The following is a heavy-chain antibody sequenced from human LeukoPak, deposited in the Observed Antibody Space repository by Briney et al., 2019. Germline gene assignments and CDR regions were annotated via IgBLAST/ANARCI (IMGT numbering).Heavy chain of an antibody. D-gene: IGHD1-26*01. J-gene: IGHJ4*02. V-gene: IGHV3-74*01. Sequence: GGSLRLSCAASGFTFSSYWMEWVRQAPGKGLVWVSRINSDGSSTSYADSVRGRFTISRDNSKNTLYLHMNSLRPEDTAVFYCARSLDSGSLRETPFDFWGQGTLVTVSS. CDR2: INSDGSST. CDR3: ARSLDSGSLRETPFDF. CDR1: GFTFSSYW.